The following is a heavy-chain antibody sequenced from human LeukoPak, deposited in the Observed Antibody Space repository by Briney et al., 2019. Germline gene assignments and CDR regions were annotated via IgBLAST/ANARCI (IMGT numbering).Heavy chain of an antibody. CDR2: INLNGGST. D-gene: IGHD6-19*01. V-gene: IGHV3-20*04. CDR3: ARGAVAGTHYYYYMGV. CDR1: GFTFDDYG. Sequence: GGPLRLSCAASGFTFDDYGMSWVRQAPGKGLEWVAGINLNGGSTGYADSVKGRFTISRDNAKNSMYLQMNSLRAEDTALYYCARGAVAGTHYYYYMGVWGKGTTVTVSS. J-gene: IGHJ6*03.